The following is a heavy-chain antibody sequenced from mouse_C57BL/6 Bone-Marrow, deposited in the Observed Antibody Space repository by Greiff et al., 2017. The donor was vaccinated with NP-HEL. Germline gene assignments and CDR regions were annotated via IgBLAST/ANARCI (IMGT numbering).Heavy chain of an antibody. CDR3: AKNPDSFYAMDY. CDR2: IWRGGST. Sequence: VKLMESGPGLVQPSQSLSITCTVSGFSLTSYGVHWVRQSPGKGLEWLGVIWRGGSTDYNAAFMSRLSITKDNSKSQVFFKMNSLQADDTAIYYCAKNPDSFYAMDYWGQGTSVTVSS. V-gene: IGHV2-5*01. D-gene: IGHD2-12*01. J-gene: IGHJ4*01. CDR1: GFSLTSYG.